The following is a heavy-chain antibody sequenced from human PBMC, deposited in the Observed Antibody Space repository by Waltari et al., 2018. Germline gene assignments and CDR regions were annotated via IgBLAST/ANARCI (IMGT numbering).Heavy chain of an antibody. D-gene: IGHD5-18*01. CDR3: ARSSYDRPFDP. Sequence: EVQLVESGGGLVQPGGSLRLSCAASGFTVSSHYISWVRQAPGKGLEWVSVIYSVGSTYYADSVKGRFTISRDNSKNTLYLQMNSLRAEDTAVYYCARSSYDRPFDPWGQGTLVTVSS. CDR1: GFTVSSHY. V-gene: IGHV3-66*01. J-gene: IGHJ5*02. CDR2: IYSVGST.